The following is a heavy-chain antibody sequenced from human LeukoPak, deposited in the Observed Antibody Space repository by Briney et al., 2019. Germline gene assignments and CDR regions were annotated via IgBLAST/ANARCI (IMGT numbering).Heavy chain of an antibody. J-gene: IGHJ4*02. Sequence: PSETLSVTCAVSGYSITSGYYCAWIRQPPGKGLEWIGNIYHSGSTYYNASLKSRVTISVDTSKNQFSLKLSSVTAADTAVYCCARRYSNYFFDYWGQGTLVTVSS. CDR2: IYHSGST. CDR3: ARRYSNYFFDY. D-gene: IGHD4-11*01. V-gene: IGHV4-38-2*01. CDR1: GYSITSGYY.